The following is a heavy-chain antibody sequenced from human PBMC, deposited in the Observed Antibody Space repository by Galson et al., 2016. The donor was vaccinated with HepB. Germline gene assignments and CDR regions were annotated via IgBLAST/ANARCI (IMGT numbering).Heavy chain of an antibody. CDR1: GFTFRSSV. Sequence: SLRLSCAASGFTFRSSVMRWVRQAPGEGLEWVSSISGSGGSTYYADSVKGRFTISRDNSKSTLYLQIDSLTIEDTAVYYCLANNYGDTGLGYWGQGTMVTVSS. D-gene: IGHD4-17*01. V-gene: IGHV3-23*01. J-gene: IGHJ4*02. CDR2: ISGSGGST. CDR3: LANNYGDTGLGY.